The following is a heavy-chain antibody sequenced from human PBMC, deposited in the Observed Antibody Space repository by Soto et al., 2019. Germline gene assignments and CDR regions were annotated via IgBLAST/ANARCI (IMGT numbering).Heavy chain of an antibody. CDR1: GFTFSDYY. D-gene: IGHD1-20*01. Sequence: EVQLVESGGGLVQPGGSLRLSCAASGFTFSDYYMDWVRQGPGKGLEWVGRTKNKANSYSTEYAAAVKGRFTSSRDVSKNSLYLHMNSLKTEDTAVYYCTREMYNGIPPSSYAMEVWGQGTTVNVSS. CDR2: TKNKANSYST. J-gene: IGHJ6*02. V-gene: IGHV3-72*01. CDR3: TREMYNGIPPSSYAMEV.